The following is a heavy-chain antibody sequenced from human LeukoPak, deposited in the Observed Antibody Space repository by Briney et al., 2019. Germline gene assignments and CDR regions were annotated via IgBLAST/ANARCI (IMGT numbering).Heavy chain of an antibody. D-gene: IGHD5-18*01. CDR3: ARETSESPGYSYGNYDY. J-gene: IGHJ4*02. CDR1: GGSISSSSYY. Sequence: PSETLSLTCTVSGGSISSSSYYWGWIRQPPGKGLEWIGEINHSGSTNYNPSLKSRVTISVDTSKNQFSLKLSSVTAADTAVYYCARETSESPGYSYGNYDYWGQGTLVTVSS. V-gene: IGHV4-39*07. CDR2: INHSGST.